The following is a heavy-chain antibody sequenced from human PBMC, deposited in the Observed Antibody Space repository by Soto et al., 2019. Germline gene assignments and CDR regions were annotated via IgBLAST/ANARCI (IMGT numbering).Heavy chain of an antibody. V-gene: IGHV3-49*04. D-gene: IGHD2-21*01. CDR3: TRARPRRYSGYYYGMDV. Sequence: GGSLRLSCTASGFTFGDYAMSWVRQAPGKGLEWVGFIRSKAYGGTTEYAASVKGRFTISRDDSTSIAYLQMNSLKTEDTAVYDCTRARPRRYSGYYYGMDVWGQGTTVTVSS. CDR2: IRSKAYGGTT. CDR1: GFTFGDYA. J-gene: IGHJ6*02.